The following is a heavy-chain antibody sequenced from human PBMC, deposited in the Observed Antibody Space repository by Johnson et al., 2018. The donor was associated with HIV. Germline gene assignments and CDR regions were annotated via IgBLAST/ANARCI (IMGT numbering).Heavy chain of an antibody. V-gene: IGHV3-66*01. D-gene: IGHD1-26*01. CDR1: QFTFSNYY. CDR3: ARERSRWELLRNAFDI. Sequence: VQVVESGGGLAKPAWSPRLPCAASQFTFSNYYINCVRQAPGNGLEWVSVIYSGGSTYYANSVKGRFTISRDNSKNMLYLQMGSLRAEDMAVYYCARERSRWELLRNAFDIWGQGTMVTVSS. J-gene: IGHJ3*02. CDR2: IYSGGST.